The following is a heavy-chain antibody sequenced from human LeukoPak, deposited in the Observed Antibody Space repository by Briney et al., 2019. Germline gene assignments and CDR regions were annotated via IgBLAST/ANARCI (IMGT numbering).Heavy chain of an antibody. Sequence: GASVKVSCKASGYTFTGYYMHWVRQAPGQGLEWMGWINPNSGRKNYAHKFQDRITMTRDTSISTAYMQLSRLRSDDTAVYDCAKDGTAMVTFWFDPWGQGTLVTVSS. CDR3: AKDGTAMVTFWFDP. CDR2: INPNSGRK. J-gene: IGHJ5*02. V-gene: IGHV1-2*02. CDR1: GYTFTGYY. D-gene: IGHD5-18*01.